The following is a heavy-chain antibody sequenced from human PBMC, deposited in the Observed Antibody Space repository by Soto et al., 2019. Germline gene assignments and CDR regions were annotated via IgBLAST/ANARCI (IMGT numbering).Heavy chain of an antibody. J-gene: IGHJ6*02. CDR3: ARLDTMEPYGMDV. CDR1: GYIFTSYW. D-gene: IGHD3-10*01. CDR2: IYPGDSDT. Sequence: PVESLKISCKGSGYIFTSYWIGCFLQMPGKVLEWMGIIYPGDSDTRYSPSFQGQVTISADKSISTAYLQWSSLKASDTAMYYCARLDTMEPYGMDVWGQGTTVTVSS. V-gene: IGHV5-51*01.